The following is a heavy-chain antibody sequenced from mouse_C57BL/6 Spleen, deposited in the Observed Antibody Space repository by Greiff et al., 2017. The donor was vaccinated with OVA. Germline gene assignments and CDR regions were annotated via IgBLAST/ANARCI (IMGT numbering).Heavy chain of an antibody. CDR1: GFTFSDYG. CDR3: ARRALSPRYFDV. V-gene: IGHV5-17*01. CDR2: ISSGSSTI. J-gene: IGHJ1*03. Sequence: KPGGSLKLSCAASGFTFSDYGMHWVRQAPEKGLEWVAYISSGSSTIYYADTVKGRFTISRDNAKNTLFLQMTSLRSEDTAMYYGARRALSPRYFDVWGTGTTVTVSS. D-gene: IGHD3-3*01.